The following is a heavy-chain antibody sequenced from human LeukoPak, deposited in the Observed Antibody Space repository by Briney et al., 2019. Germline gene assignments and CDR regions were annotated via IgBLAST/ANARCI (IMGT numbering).Heavy chain of an antibody. V-gene: IGHV3-23*01. J-gene: IGHJ3*02. CDR3: SKERTYTTNWYGNDAFDI. CDR1: GFTFSSYA. Sequence: GSLRLSCAASGFTFSSYAMSWVRQAPGKGLEWVSAISGSGGSTYYADSVKGRFTISRDNSKNTLYLQMNNLRAEDTAVYYCSKERTYTTNWYGNDAFDIWGQGTMVTVSS. D-gene: IGHD6-13*01. CDR2: ISGSGGST.